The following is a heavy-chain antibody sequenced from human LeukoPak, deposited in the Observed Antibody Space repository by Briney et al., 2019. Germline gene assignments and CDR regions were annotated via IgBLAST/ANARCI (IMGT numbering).Heavy chain of an antibody. J-gene: IGHJ4*02. V-gene: IGHV1-69*05. Sequence: PVTVSCKASGGTFSSYGISWVRQAPGQRIEWMGRIIPIFGTANYAQRFQGRVTITTDESTSTAYMELSSLRSEDTAVYYCARDHHWTEIAVAGTYLDYWGQGTLVTVSS. CDR2: IIPIFGTA. CDR1: GGTFSSYG. CDR3: ARDHHWTEIAVAGTYLDY. D-gene: IGHD6-19*01.